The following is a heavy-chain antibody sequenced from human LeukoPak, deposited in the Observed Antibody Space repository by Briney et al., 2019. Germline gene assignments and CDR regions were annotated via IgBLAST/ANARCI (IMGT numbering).Heavy chain of an antibody. CDR2: ISRSGSTI. CDR1: GFTFSSYE. V-gene: IGHV3-48*03. D-gene: IGHD4-17*01. J-gene: IGHJ4*02. CDR3: ARDRTVTTPFDY. Sequence: GGSLRLSCAASGFTFSSYEMNWVRQAPGKGLEWVSYISRSGSTIYYADSVKGRFTISRDNAKNSLYLQMNSLRAEDTAVYYCARDRTVTTPFDYWGQGTLVTVSS.